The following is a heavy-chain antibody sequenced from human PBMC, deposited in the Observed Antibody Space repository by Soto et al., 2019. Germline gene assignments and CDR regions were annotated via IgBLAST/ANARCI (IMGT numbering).Heavy chain of an antibody. D-gene: IGHD2-21*02. V-gene: IGHV1-3*01. CDR2: INAGNGNT. CDR3: ASEYCGGDCYSAARYGMDV. CDR1: GYTFSSYA. J-gene: IGHJ6*02. Sequence: QVQLVQSGAEVKKPGASVKVSCKASGYTFSSYAMHWVRQAPGQRLEWMGWINAGNGNTKYSQKFQGRVTITRDTSASKAYMELRSLRSEDTAVYYCASEYCGGDCYSAARYGMDVWGQGTTVTVSS.